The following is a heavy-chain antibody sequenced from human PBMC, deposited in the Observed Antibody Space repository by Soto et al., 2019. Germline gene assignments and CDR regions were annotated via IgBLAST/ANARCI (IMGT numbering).Heavy chain of an antibody. CDR1: GFTFSSYW. Sequence: GESLKISCAASGFTFSSYWMHWVRQAPGKGLVWVSRINSDGSSTSYADSVKGRFTISRDNAKNTLYLQMNSLRAEDTAVYYCARAYYYGSGSYLGKYYYYYMDVWGKGTTVTVSS. CDR2: INSDGSST. J-gene: IGHJ6*03. V-gene: IGHV3-74*01. CDR3: ARAYYYGSGSYLGKYYYYYMDV. D-gene: IGHD3-10*01.